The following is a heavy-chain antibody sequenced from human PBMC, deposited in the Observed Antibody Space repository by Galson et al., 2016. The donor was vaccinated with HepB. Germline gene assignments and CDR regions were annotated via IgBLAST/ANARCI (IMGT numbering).Heavy chain of an antibody. D-gene: IGHD6-13*01. Sequence: SVKVSCKASGFTFRSSAVQWVRQARGQRLEWIGWIVVGSGNTNYAQKFQERVTVTRDMSATTVYMELSSLRSEDTAVYYCAADGPYSTSNWYFDLWGRGTLVTVSS. V-gene: IGHV1-58*01. CDR1: GFTFRSSA. CDR2: IVVGSGNT. CDR3: AADGPYSTSNWYFDL. J-gene: IGHJ2*01.